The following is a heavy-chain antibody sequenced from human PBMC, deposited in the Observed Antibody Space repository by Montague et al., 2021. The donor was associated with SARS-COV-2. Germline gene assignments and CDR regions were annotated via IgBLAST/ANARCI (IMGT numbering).Heavy chain of an antibody. V-gene: IGHV4-59*01. D-gene: IGHD4-23*01. CDR2: TYDGGAV. Sequence: SETLSLTCTVSGGSITGYYWSWLRRSPGKGLEWIAYTYDGGAVNYNPSLASRVTISTDTSKNQLSLKVNSVTAADTAVYYCVRDHPYGGPRGAYDIWGQGTVVTVSS. J-gene: IGHJ3*02. CDR1: GGSITGYY. CDR3: VRDHPYGGPRGAYDI.